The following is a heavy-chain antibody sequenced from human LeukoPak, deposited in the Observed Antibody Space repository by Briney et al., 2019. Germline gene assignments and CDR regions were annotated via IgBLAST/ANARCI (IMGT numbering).Heavy chain of an antibody. Sequence: PSETLSLTCTVSGGSISSYYWSWIRQPPGKGLEWIGYIYYSGSTNYNPSLKSRVTISVDTSKNQFSLKLSSVTAADTAVYYCARARSAADYYDSSGYHRDGTNYFDYWGQGTLVTVSS. J-gene: IGHJ4*02. CDR3: ARARSAADYYDSSGYHRDGTNYFDY. CDR1: GGSISSYY. CDR2: IYYSGST. V-gene: IGHV4-59*01. D-gene: IGHD3-22*01.